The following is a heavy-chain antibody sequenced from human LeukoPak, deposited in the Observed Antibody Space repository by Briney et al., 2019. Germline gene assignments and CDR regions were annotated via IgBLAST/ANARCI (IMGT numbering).Heavy chain of an antibody. CDR3: ARGGTTVAGTFWFDP. D-gene: IGHD6-19*01. CDR2: VYHTGSS. V-gene: IGHV4-4*02. CDR1: GGSISSSNW. Sequence: SETLSLTCAVSGGSISSSNWWSWVRQPPGKGLEWIGEVYHTGSSNYNPSLKSRVTISVDKSKSQFSLKLSSVTAADTAVYYCARGGTTVAGTFWFDPWGQGTLVSVAS. J-gene: IGHJ5*02.